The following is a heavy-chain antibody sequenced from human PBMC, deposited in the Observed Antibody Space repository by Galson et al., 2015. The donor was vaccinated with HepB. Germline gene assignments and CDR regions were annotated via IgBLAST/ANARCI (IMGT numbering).Heavy chain of an antibody. CDR2: IYSGGST. Sequence: LRLSCAASGFTVSSNYMSWVRQAPGKGLEWVSVIYSGGSTYYADSVKGRFTISRDNSKNTLYLQMNSLRAEDTAVYYCATGWIQLWLDAFDIWGQGTMVTVSS. CDR1: GFTVSSNY. J-gene: IGHJ3*02. V-gene: IGHV3-66*02. CDR3: ATGWIQLWLDAFDI. D-gene: IGHD5-18*01.